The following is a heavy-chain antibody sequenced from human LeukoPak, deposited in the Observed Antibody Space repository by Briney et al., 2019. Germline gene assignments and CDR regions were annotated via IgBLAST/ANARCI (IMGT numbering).Heavy chain of an antibody. V-gene: IGHV5-51*01. CDR1: GYSFTNYW. Sequence: GESLKISCEGSGYSFTNYWIGWVRQMPGKGLEWMGIIYPDHSDTRYSPSFQGQVTISADKSIGTAYLQWSSLKASDTAMYYCAIGGDSSTSCYRCFNYWGQGTLVTVSS. D-gene: IGHD2-2*01. CDR2: IYPDHSDT. J-gene: IGHJ4*02. CDR3: AIGGDSSTSCYRCFNY.